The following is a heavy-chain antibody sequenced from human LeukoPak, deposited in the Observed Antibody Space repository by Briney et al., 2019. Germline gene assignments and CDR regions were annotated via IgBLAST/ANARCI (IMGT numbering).Heavy chain of an antibody. CDR2: FDPEDGET. Sequence: ASVKVSCKVSGYTLTELSMHWVRQAPGKGPEWMGGFDPEDGETIYAQKFQGRVTMTEDTSTDTAYMELSSLRSEDTAVYYCATVPTVTPVAYYYYMDVWGKGTTVTVSS. D-gene: IGHD4-17*01. V-gene: IGHV1-24*01. J-gene: IGHJ6*03. CDR1: GYTLTELS. CDR3: ATVPTVTPVAYYYYMDV.